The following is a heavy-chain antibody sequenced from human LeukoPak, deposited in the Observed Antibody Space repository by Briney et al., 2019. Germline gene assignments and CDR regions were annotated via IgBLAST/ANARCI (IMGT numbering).Heavy chain of an antibody. CDR2: INWNGGST. D-gene: IGHD6-13*01. CDR3: ARTSSSWSYNWFDP. J-gene: IGHJ5*02. CDR1: GFTFDDYG. Sequence: PGGSLRLSCAASGFTFDDYGMSWVRQAPGKGLEWVSGINWNGGSTGYADSVKGRFTISRDNAKNSLYLQMNSLRAEDTAVYYCARTSSSWSYNWFDPWGQGTLVTVSS. V-gene: IGHV3-20*04.